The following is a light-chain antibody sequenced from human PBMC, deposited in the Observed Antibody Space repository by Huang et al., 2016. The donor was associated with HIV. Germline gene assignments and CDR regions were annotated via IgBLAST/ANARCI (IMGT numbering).Light chain of an antibody. J-gene: IGKJ1*01. Sequence: EIVMTQSPATLSVSPGERATLPCRASQRFSSNLAWYQQKPGQAPRLLIYGASTRATVIPARFSGSGSGTEFTLTISSLQSEDFAVYYCQQYNNWPQTFGQGTKVEIK. CDR3: QQYNNWPQT. V-gene: IGKV3-15*01. CDR1: QRFSSN. CDR2: GAS.